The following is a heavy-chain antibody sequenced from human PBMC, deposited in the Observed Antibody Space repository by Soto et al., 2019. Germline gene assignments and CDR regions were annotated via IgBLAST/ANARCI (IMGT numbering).Heavy chain of an antibody. Sequence: SVKVSCKASGGTFSSYAISWVRQAPGQGLEWMGGIIPIFGTANYAQKFQGRVTITADKSTSTAYMELSSLRSEDTDVYYCASGYDRTGYYTPNWGQGTLVTVSS. D-gene: IGHD3-22*01. CDR1: GGTFSSYA. V-gene: IGHV1-69*06. CDR2: IIPIFGTA. CDR3: ASGYDRTGYYTPN. J-gene: IGHJ4*02.